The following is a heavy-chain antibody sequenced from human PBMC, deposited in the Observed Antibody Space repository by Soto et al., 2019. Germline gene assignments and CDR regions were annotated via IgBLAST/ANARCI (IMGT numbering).Heavy chain of an antibody. D-gene: IGHD3-10*01. CDR1: EFTFSTYA. CDR2: ISDSGDIT. Sequence: ELKLLEIGGGLVQPGGSLRLSCAASEFTFSTYAMTWVRQAPGRGLQWVATISDSGDITYYADSVKGRFTISRDNSQNTLYLQMNNLGAEDPALYYCAEPGVPSITGRPPRFDYWGRGTLVTVSS. V-gene: IGHV3-23*01. CDR3: AEPGVPSITGRPPRFDY. J-gene: IGHJ4*02.